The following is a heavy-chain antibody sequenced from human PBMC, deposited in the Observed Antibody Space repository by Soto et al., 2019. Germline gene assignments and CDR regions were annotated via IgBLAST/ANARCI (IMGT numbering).Heavy chain of an antibody. CDR1: GLTFSRYW. V-gene: IGHV3-7*01. Sequence: PGGSLRLSCADSGLTFSRYWVSWVRQAPGKGLEWVASIKQDGSERYYVDSVKGRFTISRDNAKNSQYLQMNSLRAEDTAVYYFAKDQRIVVVVAALDYWGQGTLVTVSS. CDR3: AKDQRIVVVVAALDY. D-gene: IGHD2-15*01. J-gene: IGHJ4*02. CDR2: IKQDGSER.